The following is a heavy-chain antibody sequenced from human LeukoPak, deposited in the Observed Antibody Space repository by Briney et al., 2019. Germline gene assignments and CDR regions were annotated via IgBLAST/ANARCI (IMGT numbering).Heavy chain of an antibody. CDR2: IYPGDSDT. Sequence: GESLQISCKGSGYSFTSYWIGWVRQMPGKGLEWMGIIYPGDSDTRYSPSFQGQVTISADKSISTAYLQWSSLKASDTAMYYCARSRIVAVDAFDIWGQGTMVTVSS. D-gene: IGHD3-22*01. CDR1: GYSFTSYW. V-gene: IGHV5-51*01. CDR3: ARSRIVAVDAFDI. J-gene: IGHJ3*02.